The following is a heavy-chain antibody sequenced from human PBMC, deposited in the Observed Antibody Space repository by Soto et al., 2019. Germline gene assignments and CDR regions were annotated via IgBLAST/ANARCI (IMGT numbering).Heavy chain of an antibody. CDR2: IYHSGST. J-gene: IGHJ6*02. CDR3: ARVSGSYYYGMDV. Sequence: SETLSLTCAVSGGSISSSNCWSWVRQPPGKGLEWIGEIYHSGSTNFNPSLKGRVTISVDKSKNQFSLKLNSVTAADTAVYYCARVSGSYYYGMDVWGQGTTVTVSS. CDR1: GGSISSSNC. V-gene: IGHV4-4*02.